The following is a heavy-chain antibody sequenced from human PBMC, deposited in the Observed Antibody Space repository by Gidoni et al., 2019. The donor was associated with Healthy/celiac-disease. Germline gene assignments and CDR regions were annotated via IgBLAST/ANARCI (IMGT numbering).Heavy chain of an antibody. D-gene: IGHD6-13*01. CDR2: ISYDGSNK. CDR3: ARENTPGYSSSWYVDYYYYGMDV. CDR1: GFTFSSYA. J-gene: IGHJ6*02. Sequence: QVQLVESGGGVVQPGRSLRLSCAASGFTFSSYALHWVRQAPGKGLEWVAVISYDGSNKYYADSVKGRFTISRDNSKNTLYLQMNSLRAEDTAVYYCARENTPGYSSSWYVDYYYYGMDVWGQGTTVTVSS. V-gene: IGHV3-30-3*01.